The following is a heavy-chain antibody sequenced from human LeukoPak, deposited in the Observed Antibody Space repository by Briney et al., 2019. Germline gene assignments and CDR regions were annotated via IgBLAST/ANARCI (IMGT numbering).Heavy chain of an antibody. J-gene: IGHJ4*02. V-gene: IGHV1-2*02. CDR3: ARDASPFDY. CDR1: GYTFIGYY. CDR2: INPNSGGT. Sequence: ASVTVSFKASGYTFIGYYIHWVRQAPGQGLEWMGWINPNSGGTNYEEKFQGRVTMTRDTSISTAYMELSRLRSDDTAVYYCARDASPFDYWGQGTLVTVSS.